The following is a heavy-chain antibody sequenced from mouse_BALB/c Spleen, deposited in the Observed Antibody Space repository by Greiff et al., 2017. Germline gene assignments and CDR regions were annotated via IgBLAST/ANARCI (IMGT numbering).Heavy chain of an antibody. D-gene: IGHD2-1*01. CDR1: GYAFTSYN. CDR2: IDPYNGGT. CDR3: ARDGNFPYAMDY. Sequence: VQLKESGPELVKPGASVKVSCKASGYAFTSYNMYWVKQSHGKSLEWIGYIDPYNGGTSYNQKFKGKATLTVDKSSSTAYMHLNSLTSEDSAVYYCARDGNFPYAMDYWGQGTSVTVSS. V-gene: IGHV1S135*01. J-gene: IGHJ4*01.